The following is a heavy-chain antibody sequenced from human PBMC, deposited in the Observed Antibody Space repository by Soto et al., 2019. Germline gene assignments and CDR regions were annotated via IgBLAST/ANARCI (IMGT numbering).Heavy chain of an antibody. CDR1: GGSISSGGYY. Sequence: QVQLQESGPGLVKPSQTLSLTCTVSGGSISSGGYYWSWIRQHPGKGLEWIGYIYYSGSTYYNPSLKSRVTISVDTSKTQFSLKLSSVTAADTAVYYCARSYYDFWSGYYSDYYYGMDVWGQGTTVTVSS. CDR2: IYYSGST. J-gene: IGHJ6*02. CDR3: ARSYYDFWSGYYSDYYYGMDV. V-gene: IGHV4-31*03. D-gene: IGHD3-3*01.